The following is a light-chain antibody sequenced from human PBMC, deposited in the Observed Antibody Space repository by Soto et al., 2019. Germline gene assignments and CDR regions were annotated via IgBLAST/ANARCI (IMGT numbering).Light chain of an antibody. V-gene: IGKV1-5*03. CDR2: KAS. CDR3: QQYDHLYT. CDR1: QTISSW. J-gene: IGKJ5*01. Sequence: DIQMTQSPSTLSGSVGDRVTITCRASQTISSWLAWYQQKPGQAPSLLIYKASTLESGVPSRFSGSGSGTEFTLTVSSLQPDDFATYYCQQYDHLYTFGQGTRLEIK.